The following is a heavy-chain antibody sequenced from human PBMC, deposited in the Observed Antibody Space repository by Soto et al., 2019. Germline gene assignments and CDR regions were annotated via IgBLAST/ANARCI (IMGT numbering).Heavy chain of an antibody. CDR2: IYYSGST. CDR3: AREGCSSTSRYPPYYYYGMDV. V-gene: IGHV4-59*01. J-gene: IGHJ6*02. CDR1: GGSISSYY. D-gene: IGHD2-2*01. Sequence: SETLSLTCTVSGGSISSYYWSWIRQPPGKGLEWIGYIYYSGSTNYNPSLKSRVTISVDTSKNQFSLKLSSVTAADTAVYYCAREGCSSTSRYPPYYYYGMDVWGQGTTVTVSS.